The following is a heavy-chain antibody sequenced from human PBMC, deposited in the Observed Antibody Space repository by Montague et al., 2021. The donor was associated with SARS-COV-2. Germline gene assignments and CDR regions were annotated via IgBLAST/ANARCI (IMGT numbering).Heavy chain of an antibody. CDR2: INFAGDI. CDR3: VRALGSGYDL. V-gene: IGHV3-53*01. D-gene: IGHD3-9*01. Sequence: SLRLSCAPSGFSVSDFFMCWVRQGPVRGLEWLSYINFAGDIYYADSVKGRFTISRDTSNNRVFLQMNSLRVDDTALYYCVRALGSGYDLWGQGTTVTVSS. J-gene: IGHJ5*02. CDR1: GFSVSDFF.